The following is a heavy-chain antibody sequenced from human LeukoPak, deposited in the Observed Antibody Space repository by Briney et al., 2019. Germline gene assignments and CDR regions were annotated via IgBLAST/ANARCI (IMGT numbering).Heavy chain of an antibody. J-gene: IGHJ4*02. CDR3: TKLKGWYGEGFFDY. V-gene: IGHV3-53*01. CDR2: LYSGGAT. Sequence: GGSLRLSCAASGFTVSSNYMSWVRQPAGKGLEWVSVLYSGGATFYADSVKGRFTISRDTSKNTLYLQMNDLGAGDTAVYYCTKLKGWYGEGFFDYWGQGTLVTVSS. D-gene: IGHD6-19*01. CDR1: GFTVSSNY.